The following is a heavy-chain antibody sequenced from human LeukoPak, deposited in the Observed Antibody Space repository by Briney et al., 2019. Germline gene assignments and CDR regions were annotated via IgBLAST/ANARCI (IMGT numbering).Heavy chain of an antibody. CDR1: GFSISSGSYY. CDR2: IYTSGST. D-gene: IGHD3-16*01. CDR3: AREGSRWGGLIDY. J-gene: IGHJ4*02. Sequence: SQTLSLTCTVSGFSISSGSYYWSWIRQPAGKGLEWIGRIYTSGSTNYNPSLKSRVTISVDTSKNQFSLKLSSVTAADTAVYYCAREGSRWGGLIDYWGQGTLVTVSS. V-gene: IGHV4-61*02.